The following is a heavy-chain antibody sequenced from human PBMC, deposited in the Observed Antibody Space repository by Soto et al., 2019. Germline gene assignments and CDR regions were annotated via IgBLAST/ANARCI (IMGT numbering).Heavy chain of an antibody. D-gene: IGHD3-22*01. Sequence: ASVKVSCKASGYTFTSYGISWVRQAPGQGLEWMGWISAYNGNTNYAQKLQGRVTMTTDTSTSTAYMELRSLRSDDTAVYYCARDSPRTMIVVVSKSYGMDVWGQGTTVTAP. V-gene: IGHV1-18*04. CDR2: ISAYNGNT. CDR3: ARDSPRTMIVVVSKSYGMDV. J-gene: IGHJ6*02. CDR1: GYTFTSYG.